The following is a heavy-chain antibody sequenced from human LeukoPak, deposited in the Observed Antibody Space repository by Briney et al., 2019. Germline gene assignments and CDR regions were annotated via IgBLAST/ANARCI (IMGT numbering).Heavy chain of an antibody. CDR2: INSGGST. J-gene: IGHJ6*02. V-gene: IGHV3-64D*09. CDR3: VRGYSFGPYGMHV. D-gene: IGHD2-15*01. Sequence: GEPVRLSCSASGLPFRSYAMHWVRQAPGKGLEYVSAINSGGSTYYADSVKGRFTISRDNSKKTLYLQMSSLRAEDTAVYFCVRGYSFGPYGMHVWGQGTTVTVSS. CDR1: GLPFRSYA.